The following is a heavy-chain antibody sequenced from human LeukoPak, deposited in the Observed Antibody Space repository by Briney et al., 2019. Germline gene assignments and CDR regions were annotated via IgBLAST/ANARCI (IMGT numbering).Heavy chain of an antibody. CDR2: ISWNSGGI. J-gene: IGHJ4*02. D-gene: IGHD1-26*01. CDR1: GFTFDDCT. V-gene: IGHV3-9*01. Sequence: GGSLRLSCAASGFTFDDCTMHWVRQAPGKGLEWVSSISWNSGGIAYADSVKGRFTISRDNAKNSLFLQMNSLRAEDTALYYCAKGLVGTTTFMDYWGQGTLVTVSS. CDR3: AKGLVGTTTFMDY.